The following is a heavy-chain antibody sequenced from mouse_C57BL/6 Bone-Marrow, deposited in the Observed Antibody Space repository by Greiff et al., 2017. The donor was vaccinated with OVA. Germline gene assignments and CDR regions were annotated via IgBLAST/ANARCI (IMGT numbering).Heavy chain of an antibody. D-gene: IGHD2-4*01. CDR2: IYPGSGST. V-gene: IGHV1-55*01. J-gene: IGHJ3*01. CDR3: ARDEEYDYDGPFAY. CDR1: GYTFTSYW. Sequence: QVQLQQPGAELVKPGASVKMSCKASGYTFTSYWITWVKQRPGQGLEWIGDIYPGSGSTNYNEKFKSKATLTVDKSSSTAYMQLSSLTSEDSAVDYCARDEEYDYDGPFAYWGQGTLVTVSA.